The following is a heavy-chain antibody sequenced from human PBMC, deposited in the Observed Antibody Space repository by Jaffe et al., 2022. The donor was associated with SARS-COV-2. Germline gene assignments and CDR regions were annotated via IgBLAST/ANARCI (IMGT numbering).Heavy chain of an antibody. V-gene: IGHV3-30*18. Sequence: QVQLVESGGGVVQPGRSLRLSCAASGFTFSSYGMHWVRQAPGKGLEWVAVISYDGSNKYYADSVKGRFTISRDNSKNTLYLQMNSLRAEDTAVYYCAKDLQDTAMHDAFDIWGKGTMVTVSS. CDR1: GFTFSSYG. CDR2: ISYDGSNK. D-gene: IGHD5-18*01. CDR3: AKDLQDTAMHDAFDI. J-gene: IGHJ3*02.